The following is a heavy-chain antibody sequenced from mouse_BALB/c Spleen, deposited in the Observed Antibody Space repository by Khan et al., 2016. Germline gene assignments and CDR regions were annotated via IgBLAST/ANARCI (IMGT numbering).Heavy chain of an antibody. V-gene: IGHV14-3*02. CDR1: GFNIKDTY. D-gene: IGHD2-4*01. J-gene: IGHJ3*01. Sequence: VQLQQSGAEFVKPGASVKLSCTASGFNIKDTYMHWMIQRPEQGLEWIGRIDPANDNTKYDPKFQGKATITADTSSNTAYLQLSSLTSEDTAVYYCARSYYDSWFVYWGQGTLVTVSA. CDR2: IDPANDNT. CDR3: ARSYYDSWFVY.